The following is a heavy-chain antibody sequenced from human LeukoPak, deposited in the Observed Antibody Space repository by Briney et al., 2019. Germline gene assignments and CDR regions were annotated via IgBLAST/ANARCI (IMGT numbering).Heavy chain of an antibody. V-gene: IGHV4-30-2*01. CDR1: GGSISSGDYS. CDR2: ISYSGST. D-gene: IGHD4-17*01. J-gene: IGHJ5*02. Sequence: SETLSLTCVVSGGSISSGDYSWSWIRQPPGQGLEWIGYISYSGSTYFDPSLKSRVTISVDRSKNQFSLKLTSVTAADTAVYYCARAFPYGSWFDPWGQGTLVTVSS. CDR3: ARAFPYGSWFDP.